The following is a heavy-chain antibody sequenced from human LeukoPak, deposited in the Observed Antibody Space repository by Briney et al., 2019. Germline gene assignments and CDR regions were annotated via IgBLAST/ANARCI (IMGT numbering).Heavy chain of an antibody. J-gene: IGHJ4*02. CDR3: AKTRGASGWYNGFDY. V-gene: IGHV3-53*01. CDR2: IYSGGST. D-gene: IGHD6-19*01. Sequence: QPGGSLRLSCAASGFTVSSYYMSWVRQAPGKGLEWVSVIYSGGSTYYADSVKGRFTISRDNSKNTLRVQMNSLRAEDTAVYYCAKTRGASGWYNGFDYWGQGTLVTVSS. CDR1: GFTVSSYY.